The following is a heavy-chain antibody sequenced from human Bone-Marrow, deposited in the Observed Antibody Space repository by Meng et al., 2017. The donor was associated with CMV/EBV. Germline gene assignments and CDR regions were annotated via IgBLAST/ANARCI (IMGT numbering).Heavy chain of an antibody. CDR1: GYTFSYYD. CDR3: ARGGYCSGGSCYPNIPAEYYYYYGMDV. Sequence: ASVKVSCKASGYTFSYYDIIWVRQASGQGLEWVGWMNPNRGNTAYAQKFQGRVTMTRDTSTRIAYMELSSLRSEDTAVYYCARGGYCSGGSCYPNIPAEYYYYYGMDVWGQGTTVTVSS. D-gene: IGHD2-15*01. J-gene: IGHJ6*02. CDR2: MNPNRGNT. V-gene: IGHV1-8*01.